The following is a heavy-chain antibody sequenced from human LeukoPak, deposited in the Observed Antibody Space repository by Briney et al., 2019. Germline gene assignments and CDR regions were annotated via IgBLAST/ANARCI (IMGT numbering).Heavy chain of an antibody. D-gene: IGHD2-8*01. Sequence: SETLSLTCTVSGGSISSSSYYWGWIRQPPGKGLEWIGSIYYSGSTYYNPSLKSRVTISVDTSKNQFSLKLSSVTAADTAVYYCARYGTYDAFDIWGQGTMVTVSS. CDR2: IYYSGST. CDR1: GGSISSSSYY. V-gene: IGHV4-39*07. J-gene: IGHJ3*02. CDR3: ARYGTYDAFDI.